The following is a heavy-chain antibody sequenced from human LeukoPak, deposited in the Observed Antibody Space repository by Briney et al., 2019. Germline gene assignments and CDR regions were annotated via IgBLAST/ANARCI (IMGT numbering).Heavy chain of an antibody. CDR3: ARSHSSGWNLFDY. Sequence: SETLSLTCTVSGGSVSSSSYFWGWIRQPPGKGLQRIGSLYYSGSTYYNPSLKRRVTISVDTAKNQFSLKLSSVTAADTAVYYCARSHSSGWNLFDYWGREPWSPSPQ. CDR1: GGSVSSSSYF. J-gene: IGHJ4*02. CDR2: LYYSGST. D-gene: IGHD6-19*01. V-gene: IGHV4-39*01.